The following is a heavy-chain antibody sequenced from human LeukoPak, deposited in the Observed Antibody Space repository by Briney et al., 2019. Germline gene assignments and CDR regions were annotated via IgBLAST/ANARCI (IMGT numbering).Heavy chain of an antibody. J-gene: IGHJ4*02. D-gene: IGHD3-3*01. CDR3: TTEFWYYFNN. CDR1: GFTFSGTW. CDR2: INTKTDGATT. Sequence: GGSLRLSCAVSGFTFSGTWLNWVRQAPGQGLEWVARINTKTDGATTTYGAPVKGRFTISRDDSKSTLYLDMNSLKTEDTAVYYCTTEFWYYFNNWGQGTLVTVSS. V-gene: IGHV3-15*01.